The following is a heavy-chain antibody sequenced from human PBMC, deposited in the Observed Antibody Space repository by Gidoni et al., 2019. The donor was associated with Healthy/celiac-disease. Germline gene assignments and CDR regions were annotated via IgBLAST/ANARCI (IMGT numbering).Heavy chain of an antibody. Sequence: DVQLVESGGGLVQPGRSLRLSCAASGFTFADYAMHWVRQAPGKGLEWVSGISWNSGSIGYADSVKGRFTIARDNAKNSLYLQMNSLRAEDTALYYCAKDGDYDILTGYLDYWGQGTLVTVSS. CDR1: GFTFADYA. J-gene: IGHJ4*02. D-gene: IGHD3-9*01. V-gene: IGHV3-9*01. CDR2: ISWNSGSI. CDR3: AKDGDYDILTGYLDY.